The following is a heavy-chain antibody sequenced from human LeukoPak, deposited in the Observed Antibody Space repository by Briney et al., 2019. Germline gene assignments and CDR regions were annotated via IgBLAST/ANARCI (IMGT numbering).Heavy chain of an antibody. CDR2: ISGSGGST. J-gene: IGHJ4*02. D-gene: IGHD4-17*01. CDR1: GFTFSSYA. Sequence: GGSLRLSCAASGFTFSSYAMSWVRQAPGKGLEWVSAISGSGGSTYYADSVKGRFIISRDNSKNTLYLQMNSLRAEDTAVYYCAKDRGYGDYGVNVDYWGQGTLVTVSS. V-gene: IGHV3-23*01. CDR3: AKDRGYGDYGVNVDY.